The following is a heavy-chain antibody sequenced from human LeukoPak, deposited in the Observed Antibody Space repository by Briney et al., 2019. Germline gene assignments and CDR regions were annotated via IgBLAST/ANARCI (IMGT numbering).Heavy chain of an antibody. D-gene: IGHD3-3*01. CDR2: INPNSGGT. J-gene: IGHJ4*02. CDR1: GYTFSGSY. V-gene: IGHV1-2*02. CDR3: ARDPLWSGYYGEDY. Sequence: ASVKVSCKASGYTFSGSYMHWVRQAPGQGLEWMGWINPNSGGTNYAQKFQGMVTMTRDTSISTAYMELSRLRSDDTAVYYCARDPLWSGYYGEDYWGQGTLVTVSS.